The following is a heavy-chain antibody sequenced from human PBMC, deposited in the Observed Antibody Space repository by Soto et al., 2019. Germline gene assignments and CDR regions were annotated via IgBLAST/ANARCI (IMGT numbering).Heavy chain of an antibody. J-gene: IGHJ4*02. CDR3: VRDGPSSSCFY. V-gene: IGHV3-74*01. Sequence: GGSLRLSCAASGFTFSNYWMHWVRQAPGKGLVWVSRIKSDGSITTYADSVKGRFTISRDNAKNTLYLQMNSLRADDTAVYYCVRDGPSSSCFYWGQGTLVTVSS. CDR2: IKSDGSIT. D-gene: IGHD2-15*01. CDR1: GFTFSNYW.